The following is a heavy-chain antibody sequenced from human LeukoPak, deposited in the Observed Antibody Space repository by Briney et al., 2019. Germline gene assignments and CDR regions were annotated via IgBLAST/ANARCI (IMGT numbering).Heavy chain of an antibody. CDR2: IYSGGST. J-gene: IGHJ4*02. Sequence: GGPLRLSCAASAFTVSSNYMSWVRQAPGKGLEWVSVIYSGGSTYYADSVKGRFTISRDNSKNTLYLQMNSVRAEHTAVYYCARDAGYISGWYWNYWGQGTLVTVSS. V-gene: IGHV3-53*01. D-gene: IGHD6-19*01. CDR1: AFTVSSNY. CDR3: ARDAGYISGWYWNY.